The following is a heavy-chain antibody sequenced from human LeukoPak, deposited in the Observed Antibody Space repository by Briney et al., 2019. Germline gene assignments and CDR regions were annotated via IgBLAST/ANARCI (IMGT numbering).Heavy chain of an antibody. CDR2: INHSGNT. J-gene: IGHJ4*02. V-gene: IGHV4-34*01. CDR1: GGSFSGYY. CDR3: ARLPTYYYGSGTYSNSAFSVY. Sequence: SETLSLTCAVYGGSFSGYYLSWIRQSPGKGLEWLGEINHSGNTNYNPSLKSRVAISVDTSKNQISLRLSSVTAADTAVYYCARLPTYYYGSGTYSNSAFSVYWGQGTLVTVSS. D-gene: IGHD3-10*01.